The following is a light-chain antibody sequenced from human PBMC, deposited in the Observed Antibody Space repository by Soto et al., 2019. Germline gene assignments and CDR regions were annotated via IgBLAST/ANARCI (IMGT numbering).Light chain of an antibody. CDR1: QTVRSIY. J-gene: IGKJ5*01. CDR2: GVS. Sequence: ASQTVRSIYVAWYQQKVGQAPRLLIYGVSSRVTGIPDRFSGSGSGTDFTLPISRLEPEDAAPNYGPPYASSPITFGQGTRLEI. CDR3: PPYASSPIT. V-gene: IGKV3-20*01.